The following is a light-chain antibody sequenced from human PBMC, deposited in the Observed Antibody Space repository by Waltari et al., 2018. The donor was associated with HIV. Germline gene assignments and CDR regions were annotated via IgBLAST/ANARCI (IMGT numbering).Light chain of an antibody. CDR1: KLDDKY. Sequence: SYELTQPPSVSVSPGQTASITCSGDKLDDKYAYWYQQKPGQSPVLIIYQYTKWPSGIPRLFSGSNSGNTATLTISGTQAMDEADYYCQAWDTRNVVFGGGTKLTVL. CDR3: QAWDTRNVV. V-gene: IGLV3-1*01. CDR2: QYT. J-gene: IGLJ2*01.